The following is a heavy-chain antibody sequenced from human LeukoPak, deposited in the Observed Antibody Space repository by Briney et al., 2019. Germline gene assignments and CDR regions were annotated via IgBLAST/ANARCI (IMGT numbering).Heavy chain of an antibody. Sequence: PSETLSLTCAVYGGSFSGYYWSWIRQPPGKWLEWIGEINHSGSTNYNPSLKTRVTISVDTSKNQFSLKLSSVTAADTAVYYCARSSRVLRYSDYWGQGTLGTVSS. J-gene: IGHJ4*02. D-gene: IGHD3-9*01. V-gene: IGHV4-34*01. CDR3: ARSSRVLRYSDY. CDR1: GGSFSGYY. CDR2: INHSGST.